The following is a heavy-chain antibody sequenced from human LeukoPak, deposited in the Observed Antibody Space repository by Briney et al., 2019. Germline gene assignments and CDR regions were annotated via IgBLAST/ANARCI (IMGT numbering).Heavy chain of an antibody. CDR1: GFTFSTYS. CDR3: ARDHDDILTGTKGAFDI. D-gene: IGHD3-9*01. Sequence: GGSLRLSCAASGFTFSTYSMNWVRQAPGKGLEWVSSISSSGSYIYYADSVKGRFTISRDNAKNSLYLQMNSLRAEDTAVYYCARDHDDILTGTKGAFDIWGQGTMVTVSS. J-gene: IGHJ3*02. V-gene: IGHV3-21*01. CDR2: ISSSGSYI.